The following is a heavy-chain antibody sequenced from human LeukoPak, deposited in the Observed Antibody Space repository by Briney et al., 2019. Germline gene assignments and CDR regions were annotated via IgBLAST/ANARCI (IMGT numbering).Heavy chain of an antibody. Sequence: GASVKVSCKASGYTFTSYGISWVRQAPGQGLEWMGWISAYNGNTNYAQKLQGRVTMTTDTSTSTAYMELRSLRSDDTAVYYCARDSGQLVPLMAGPNWFDPWGQGTLVTVSS. V-gene: IGHV1-18*01. D-gene: IGHD6-13*01. CDR3: ARDSGQLVPLMAGPNWFDP. J-gene: IGHJ5*02. CDR2: ISAYNGNT. CDR1: GYTFTSYG.